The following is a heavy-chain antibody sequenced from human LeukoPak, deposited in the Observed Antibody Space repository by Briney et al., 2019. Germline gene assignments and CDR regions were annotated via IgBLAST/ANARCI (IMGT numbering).Heavy chain of an antibody. CDR1: GFTFNTYS. V-gene: IGHV3-21*01. Sequence: PGGSLRLSCAASGFTFNTYSMNWVRQAPGKGLEWVSSISSSSSYIYYADSVKGRFTISRDNAKNSLYLQMNSLGAEDTAVYYCAREKERYSYGLSPFDYWGQGTLVTVSS. D-gene: IGHD5-18*01. CDR2: ISSSSSYI. CDR3: AREKERYSYGLSPFDY. J-gene: IGHJ4*02.